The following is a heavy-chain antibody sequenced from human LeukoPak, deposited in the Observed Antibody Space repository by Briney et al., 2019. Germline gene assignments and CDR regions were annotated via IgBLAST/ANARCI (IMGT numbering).Heavy chain of an antibody. D-gene: IGHD2-15*01. CDR3: ARGTRGTLGYCSGGSCYSFFY. CDR2: MNPNSGNT. V-gene: IGHV1-8*01. J-gene: IGHJ4*02. Sequence: ASVKVSCKASGYTFTRYDINWVRQATGQGLEWMGWMNPNSGNTGYAQKFQARVTMTRNTSISTAYMELSSLRSEDTAVYYCARGTRGTLGYCSGGSCYSFFYWGQGTLVTVSS. CDR1: GYTFTRYD.